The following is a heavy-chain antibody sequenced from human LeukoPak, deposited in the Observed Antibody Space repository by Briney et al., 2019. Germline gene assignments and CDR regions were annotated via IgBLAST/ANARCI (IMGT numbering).Heavy chain of an antibody. J-gene: IGHJ4*02. CDR2: IYYSGST. CDR1: GGSISSSSYY. CDR3: ARRNYDYVWGSYRYTFDY. D-gene: IGHD3-16*02. V-gene: IGHV4-39*07. Sequence: SETLSLTCTVSGGSISSSSYYWGWIRQPPGKGLEWIGSIYYSGSTNYNPSLKSRVTISVDTSKNQFSLKLSSVTAADTAVYYCARRNYDYVWGSYRYTFDYWGQGTLVTVSS.